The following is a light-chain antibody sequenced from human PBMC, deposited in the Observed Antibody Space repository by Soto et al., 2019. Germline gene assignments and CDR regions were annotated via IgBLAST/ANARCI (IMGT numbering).Light chain of an antibody. V-gene: IGLV2-18*02. Sequence: QSALTQPPSVSGSPGQSVTISCTGTSSDIGAYNRVSWYQQPPGTAPKLVIYEVRDRTSGVPDRFSGSKSGNTASLTISGLQAEDEADYYCSSYTSSNTLIFGGGTKLTVL. J-gene: IGLJ2*01. CDR1: SSDIGAYNR. CDR2: EVR. CDR3: SSYTSSNTLI.